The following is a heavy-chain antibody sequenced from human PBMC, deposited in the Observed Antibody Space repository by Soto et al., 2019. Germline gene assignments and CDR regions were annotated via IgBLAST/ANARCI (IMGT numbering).Heavy chain of an antibody. CDR2: IYYSGST. Sequence: PSETLSLTCTVSGGSISSGGYYWSWIRQHPGKGLEWIGYIYYSGSTYYNPSLKGRVTISVDTSKNQFSLKLSSVTAADTAVYYCARGLSTHIAVAGMGYFDSWGQGTLVTVSS. V-gene: IGHV4-31*03. CDR1: GGSISSGGYY. CDR3: ARGLSTHIAVAGMGYFDS. D-gene: IGHD6-19*01. J-gene: IGHJ4*02.